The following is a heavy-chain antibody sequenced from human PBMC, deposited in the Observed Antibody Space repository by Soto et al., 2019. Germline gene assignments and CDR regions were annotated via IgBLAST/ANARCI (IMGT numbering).Heavy chain of an antibody. CDR1: GYTFTSYA. Sequence: ASVKVSCKASGYTFTSYAMHWVRQAPGQRLEWMGWINAGNGNTKYSQKFQGRVTITRDTSASTAYMELSSLRSEDTAVYYCARGYFDWLLYYYYGMDVWGQGTTVTVSS. D-gene: IGHD3-9*01. CDR3: ARGYFDWLLYYYYGMDV. V-gene: IGHV1-3*01. J-gene: IGHJ6*02. CDR2: INAGNGNT.